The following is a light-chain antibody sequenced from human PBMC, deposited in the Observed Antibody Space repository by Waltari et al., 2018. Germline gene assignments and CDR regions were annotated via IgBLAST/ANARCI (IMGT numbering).Light chain of an antibody. CDR1: SGSFSNTSY. J-gene: IGLJ3*02. CDR3: LVYMGSGIWV. CDR2: KTN. V-gene: IGLV8-61*01. Sequence: QTVVNQEPSLYVSPGGTVTPTLACSSGSFSNTSYRRWYPQTPGQAPRTLVYKTNTRSSGVPDRFSGSILGNKVALTITGAQAEDESDYYCLVYMGSGIWVFGGGTKLTVL.